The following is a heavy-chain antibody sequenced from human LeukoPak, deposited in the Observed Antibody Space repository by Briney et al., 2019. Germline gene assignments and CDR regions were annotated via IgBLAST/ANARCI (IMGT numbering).Heavy chain of an antibody. CDR3: VTFYETY. Sequence: GGSLRLSCAASGFTFDDYAMHWVRQAPGKGLEWVSHINSDGSWTGYADSVKGRFTISKDNAKNTVSLQMNNLRAEDTAVYYCVTFYETYWGRGTLVTVSS. D-gene: IGHD2/OR15-2a*01. J-gene: IGHJ4*02. CDR1: GFTFDDYA. V-gene: IGHV3-74*01. CDR2: INSDGSWT.